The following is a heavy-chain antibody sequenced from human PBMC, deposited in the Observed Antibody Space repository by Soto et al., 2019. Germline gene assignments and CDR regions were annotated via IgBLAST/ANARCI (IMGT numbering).Heavy chain of an antibody. CDR3: AKDLFTGTPMGY. J-gene: IGHJ4*02. D-gene: IGHD1-1*01. CDR1: GFTFSSYG. Sequence: QVQLVESGGGVVQPGRSLRLSCAVSGFTFSSYGMHWVRQAPGKGLEWVAVISYDGSNKYYADSVKGRFTISRDNSKNTLYLQMNSLRAEDTAVYYCAKDLFTGTPMGYWGQGTLVTVSS. CDR2: ISYDGSNK. V-gene: IGHV3-30*18.